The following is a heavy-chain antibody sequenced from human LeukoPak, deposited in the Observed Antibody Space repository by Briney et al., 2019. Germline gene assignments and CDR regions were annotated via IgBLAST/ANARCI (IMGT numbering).Heavy chain of an antibody. CDR3: ARGSVYFDS. J-gene: IGHJ4*02. CDR1: GGSISSYY. V-gene: IGHV4-59*01. Sequence: AGTLSLTCTVSGGSISSYYVSWIRQPPGKGLEWIGYISYTGSTDYNPSLKSRVTISVDMSKNQFSLKVSSVTAADTAVYYCARGSVYFDSWGQGTLVAVCS. CDR2: ISYTGST.